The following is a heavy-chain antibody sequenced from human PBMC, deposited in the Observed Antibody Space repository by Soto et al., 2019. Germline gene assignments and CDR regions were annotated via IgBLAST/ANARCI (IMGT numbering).Heavy chain of an antibody. D-gene: IGHD3-22*01. CDR2: IYYSGST. J-gene: IGHJ4*02. CDR3: SRDVRSPIGSSGYYGLDY. CDR1: GGSISSGDYY. V-gene: IGHV4-30-4*01. Sequence: PSETLSLTCTVSGGSISSGDYYWSWIRQPPGKGLEWIGYIYYSGSTYYNPSLKSRVTISVDTSKNQFSLKLSSVTAADTAVYYCSRDVRSPIGSSGYYGLDYWGQGTLVTVSS.